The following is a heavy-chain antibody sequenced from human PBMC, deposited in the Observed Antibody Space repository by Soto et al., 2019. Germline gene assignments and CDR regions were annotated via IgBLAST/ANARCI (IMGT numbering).Heavy chain of an antibody. V-gene: IGHV4-30-4*01. CDR3: ARVGFGDSSGLDY. Sequence: SETLSLTCTVSGGSISSGDYYWSWIRQPPGKGLEWIGYIYYSGSTYYNPSLKSRVTISVDTSKNQFSLKLSSVTAADTAVYYCARVGFGDSSGLDYWGQGTLVTVSS. CDR1: GGSISSGDYY. J-gene: IGHJ4*02. D-gene: IGHD3-22*01. CDR2: IYYSGST.